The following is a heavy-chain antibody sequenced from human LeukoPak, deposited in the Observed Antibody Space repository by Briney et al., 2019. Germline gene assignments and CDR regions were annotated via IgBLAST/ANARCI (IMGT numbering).Heavy chain of an antibody. J-gene: IGHJ6*02. CDR3: ARTSSGVSDGMDV. Sequence: TSETLSLTCSVSGVSISSGSYYWSWTRPPAGKGLEWIGRIYTSGSTNYNPSLRSQVTISVATSKNQFSLKLSSVTAADTAVYYCARTSSGVSDGMDVWGQGTTVTVSS. V-gene: IGHV4-61*02. CDR1: GVSISSGSYY. CDR2: IYTSGST. D-gene: IGHD3-22*01.